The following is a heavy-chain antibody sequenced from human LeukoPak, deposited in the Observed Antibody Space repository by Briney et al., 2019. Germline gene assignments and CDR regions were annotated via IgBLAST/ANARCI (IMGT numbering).Heavy chain of an antibody. D-gene: IGHD3-22*01. CDR1: GYAFTSYG. Sequence: ASVKVSCKASGYAFTSYGISWVRQAPGQGLEWMGWISAYNGNTNYAQKLQGRVTMTTDTSTSTAYMELRSLRSDDTAVYYCARDHGGQSMIVVLSGDYWGQGTLVTVSS. CDR2: ISAYNGNT. J-gene: IGHJ4*02. V-gene: IGHV1-18*01. CDR3: ARDHGGQSMIVVLSGDY.